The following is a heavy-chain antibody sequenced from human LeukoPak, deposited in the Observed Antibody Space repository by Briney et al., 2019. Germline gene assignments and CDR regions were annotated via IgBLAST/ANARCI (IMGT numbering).Heavy chain of an antibody. V-gene: IGHV3-73*01. J-gene: IGHJ4*02. CDR1: GFTFSGSV. Sequence: GGSLRLSCAASGFTFSGSVMHWVRQASGIGLEWVGRIRSKANSYATAYAASVKGRFTISRDNSKNTLYLQMNSLRAEDTAVYYCARDILSGHSSSWPGVFDYWGQGTLVTVSS. CDR3: ARDILSGHSSSWPGVFDY. CDR2: IRSKANSYAT. D-gene: IGHD6-13*01.